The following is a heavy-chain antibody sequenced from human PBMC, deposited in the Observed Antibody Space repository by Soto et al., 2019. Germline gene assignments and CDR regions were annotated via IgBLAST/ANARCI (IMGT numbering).Heavy chain of an antibody. CDR2: VHVGTSDT. Sequence: GESLKISCKDSGDKVTNYWIAWVRQMPGKGLEWMGIVHVGTSDTRYSPSFQGQVTISADKSISTAYLQWSSLKASDTAMYYCARHAVAGSFGGRGFDPWGQGTLVTVSS. D-gene: IGHD6-13*01. V-gene: IGHV5-51*01. CDR3: ARHAVAGSFGGRGFDP. CDR1: GDKVTNYW. J-gene: IGHJ5*02.